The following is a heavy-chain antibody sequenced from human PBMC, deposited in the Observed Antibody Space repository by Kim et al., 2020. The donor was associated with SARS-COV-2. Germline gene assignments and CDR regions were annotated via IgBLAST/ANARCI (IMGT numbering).Heavy chain of an antibody. CDR2: INSDGSST. J-gene: IGHJ4*02. V-gene: IGHV3-74*01. Sequence: GGSLRLSCAASGFTFSSYWMHWVRQAPGKGLVWVSRINSDGSSTSYADSVKGRFTISRDNAKNTLYLQMNSLRAEDTAVYYCAHCSSTSCYGYWGQGTLGTVSS. CDR1: GFTFSSYW. CDR3: AHCSSTSCYGY. D-gene: IGHD2-2*01.